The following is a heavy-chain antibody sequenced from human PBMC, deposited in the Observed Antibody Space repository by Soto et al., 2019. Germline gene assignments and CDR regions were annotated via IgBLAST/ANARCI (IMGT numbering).Heavy chain of an antibody. V-gene: IGHV4-59*01. J-gene: IGHJ4*02. CDR1: GGSIRSYY. CDR2: MSYSGST. CDR3: ARDRGSGSPWYYFDS. Sequence: QVQLQESGPGLVKPSETLSLTCTVSGGSIRSYYWSWIRQPPGKGLEWIWYMSYSGSTDYNPSLKSRVTIAVDTSKNQFSLKLNSVTAADTAVYYCARDRGSGSPWYYFDSWGQGTLVTVSS. D-gene: IGHD6-25*01.